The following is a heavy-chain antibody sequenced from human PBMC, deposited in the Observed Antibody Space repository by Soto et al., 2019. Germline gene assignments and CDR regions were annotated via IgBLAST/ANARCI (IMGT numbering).Heavy chain of an antibody. CDR1: GYSFSTYA. CDR2: ISAGGGSP. V-gene: IGHV3-23*01. CDR3: VKHAEYQLVSWFDP. J-gene: IGHJ5*02. D-gene: IGHD6-6*01. Sequence: EVQLLESGGGLVQPGGSLRLSCAASGYSFSTYAMSWVRQAPGKGLEWVSGISAGGGSPFIADSVKGRFIISRDNAKETLYLQMNSLTVEDTAIYYCVKHAEYQLVSWFDPWGQGTLVTVSS.